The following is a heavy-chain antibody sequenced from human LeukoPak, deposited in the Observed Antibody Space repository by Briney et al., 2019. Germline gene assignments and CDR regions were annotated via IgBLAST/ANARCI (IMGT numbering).Heavy chain of an antibody. V-gene: IGHV3-21*01. CDR1: GFTFSSYS. CDR2: ISSSSSYI. CDR3: AKEVAGYYDSSGYYRALDY. Sequence: GGSLRLSCAASGFTFSSYSMNWVRQAPGKGLEWVSSISSSSSYIYYADSAKGRFTISRDNSKNTLYLQMNSLRAEDTAVYYCAKEVAGYYDSSGYYRALDYWGQGTLVTVSS. J-gene: IGHJ4*02. D-gene: IGHD3-22*01.